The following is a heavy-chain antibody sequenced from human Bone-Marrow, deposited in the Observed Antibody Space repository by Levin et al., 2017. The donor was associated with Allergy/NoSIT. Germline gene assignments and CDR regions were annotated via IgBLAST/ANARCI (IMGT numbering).Heavy chain of an antibody. CDR1: GFMFRDYW. CDR2: ISRSGSTI. Sequence: GGSLRLSCAASGFMFRDYWMTWIRQAPGKGLEWIAYISRSGSTIYYAESVKGRFTISRDNARKSLYLQMHSLRVEDTALYYCAKDLGATNWFDPWGQGTLVTVSS. J-gene: IGHJ5*02. V-gene: IGHV3-11*01. D-gene: IGHD2-15*01. CDR3: AKDLGATNWFDP.